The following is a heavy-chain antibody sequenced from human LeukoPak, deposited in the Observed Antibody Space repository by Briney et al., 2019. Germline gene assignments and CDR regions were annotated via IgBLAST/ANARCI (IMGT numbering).Heavy chain of an antibody. CDR3: ARPSPPGDGYNPPDY. Sequence: GGSLRLSCAASGFTFSSYGMHWVRQAPGKGLAWVAVISHDERNKYYADSVKGRFAISRDNSNNIVYLQMNSLTPEDTALYYCARPSPPGDGYNPPDYWGQGALVTVSS. CDR1: GFTFSSYG. CDR2: ISHDERNK. V-gene: IGHV3-30*19. D-gene: IGHD5-24*01. J-gene: IGHJ4*02.